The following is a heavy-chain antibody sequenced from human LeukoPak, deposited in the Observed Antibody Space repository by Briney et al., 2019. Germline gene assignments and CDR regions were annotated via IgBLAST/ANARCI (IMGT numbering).Heavy chain of an antibody. CDR1: GYTLTELS. J-gene: IGHJ6*03. CDR2: FDPEDGET. CDR3: ATATHHFYMDV. Sequence: ASVKVSCKVSGYTLTELSMHWMRQAPGKGLEWMGGFDPEDGETTYAQKFQGRVTMTEDTSTDTACMELSSLSSEDTAVYYCATATHHFYMDVWGKGTTVTVSS. V-gene: IGHV1-24*01.